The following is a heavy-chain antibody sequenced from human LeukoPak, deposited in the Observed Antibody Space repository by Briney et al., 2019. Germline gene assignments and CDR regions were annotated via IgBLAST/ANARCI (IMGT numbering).Heavy chain of an antibody. CDR1: GGSISSGSYY. CDR3: ARTAGGYYDSSGYYAFDI. D-gene: IGHD3-22*01. J-gene: IGHJ3*02. V-gene: IGHV4-61*02. Sequence: SETLSLTCTVSGGSISSGSYYWSWIRQPAGKGLEWIGRIYTSGSTNYNPSLKSRVIISVDTSKNQFSLKLSSVTAADTAVYYCARTAGGYYDSSGYYAFDIWGQGTMVTVSS. CDR2: IYTSGST.